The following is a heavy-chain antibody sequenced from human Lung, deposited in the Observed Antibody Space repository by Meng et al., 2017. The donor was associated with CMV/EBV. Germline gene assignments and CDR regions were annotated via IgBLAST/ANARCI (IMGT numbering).Heavy chain of an antibody. J-gene: IGHJ5*01. CDR2: ISGSGGST. Sequence: GESXKISCAASGFRFRNYAMSWVRQAPGKGLEWVSGISGSGGSTFYVDSVKGRFTISRDNSKNTLFLQMNSLRAEDTAVYYCAKGSYYDNSAVYNWFHPWGQRALVTVSS. CDR3: AKGSYYDNSAVYNWFHP. CDR1: GFRFRNYA. D-gene: IGHD3-22*01. V-gene: IGHV3-23*01.